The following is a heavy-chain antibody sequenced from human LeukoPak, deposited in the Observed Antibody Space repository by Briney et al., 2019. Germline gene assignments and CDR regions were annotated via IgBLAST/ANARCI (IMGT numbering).Heavy chain of an antibody. CDR2: IYYSGST. D-gene: IGHD3-16*02. J-gene: IGHJ3*02. CDR1: GGSFSGYY. V-gene: IGHV4-59*01. Sequence: SETLSLTCAVDGGSFSGYYWSWIRQPPGKGLEWIGYIYYSGSTNYNPSLKSRVTISVDTSKNQFSLKLSSVTAADTAVYYCARATRDYVWGSYRPDAFDIWGQGTMVTVSS. CDR3: ARATRDYVWGSYRPDAFDI.